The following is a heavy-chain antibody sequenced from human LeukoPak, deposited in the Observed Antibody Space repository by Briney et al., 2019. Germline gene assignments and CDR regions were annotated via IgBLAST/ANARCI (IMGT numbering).Heavy chain of an antibody. D-gene: IGHD3-16*02. Sequence: PSETLSLTCAVYGGSFSGYYWSWIRQPPGKGLELTGEINHSGSTNYNPSLKSRVTISVDTSKNQFSLKLSSVTAADTAVYYCARKKLQDYDYVWGSYRYRGPFDYWGQGTLVTVSS. CDR3: ARKKLQDYDYVWGSYRYRGPFDY. J-gene: IGHJ4*02. V-gene: IGHV4-34*01. CDR2: INHSGST. CDR1: GGSFSGYY.